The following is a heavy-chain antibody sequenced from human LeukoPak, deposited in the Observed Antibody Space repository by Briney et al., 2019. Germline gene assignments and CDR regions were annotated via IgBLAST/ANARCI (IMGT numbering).Heavy chain of an antibody. CDR2: INWNGGST. D-gene: IGHD3-22*01. V-gene: IGHV3-20*04. CDR3: ASGGPSSDYYRNAFDI. J-gene: IGHJ3*02. CDR1: GFTFDDYG. Sequence: PGGSLRLSCAASGFTFDDYGMSWVRQAPGKGLEWVSGINWNGGSTGYADSVKGRFTISRDNAKNSLYLQMNSLRAEDTALYYCASGGPSSDYYRNAFDIWGQGTMVTVSS.